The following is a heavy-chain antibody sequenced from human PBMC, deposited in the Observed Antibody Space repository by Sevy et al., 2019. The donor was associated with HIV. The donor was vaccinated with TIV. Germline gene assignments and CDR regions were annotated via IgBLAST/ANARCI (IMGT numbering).Heavy chain of an antibody. Sequence: GGSLRLSCAASGFTFSSYAMSWVRQAPGKGLEWVSAISGSGGSTNYADSVKGRFTISRDNSKNTLYLQMNSLRAEDTAIYYCAKDPSPMGWYCYYFDYWGQGTLVTVSS. V-gene: IGHV3-23*01. J-gene: IGHJ4*02. CDR1: GFTFSSYA. CDR3: AKDPSPMGWYCYYFDY. D-gene: IGHD6-19*01. CDR2: ISGSGGST.